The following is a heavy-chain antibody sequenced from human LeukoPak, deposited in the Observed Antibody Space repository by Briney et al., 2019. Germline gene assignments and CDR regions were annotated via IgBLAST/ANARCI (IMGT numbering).Heavy chain of an antibody. J-gene: IGHJ5*02. Sequence: SETLSLTCTVSGGSISSYYWSWIRQPPGKGLEWIGYIYYSGSTNYNPSLKSRVTISVDTSKNQFSLKLSSVTAADTAVYYCASIGAAGLQGNWFDPWGQGTLVTVSS. CDR1: GGSISSYY. CDR3: ASIGAAGLQGNWFDP. D-gene: IGHD6-13*01. V-gene: IGHV4-59*12. CDR2: IYYSGST.